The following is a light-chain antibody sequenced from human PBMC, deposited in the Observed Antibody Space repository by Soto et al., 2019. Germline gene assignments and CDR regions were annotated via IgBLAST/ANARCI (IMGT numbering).Light chain of an antibody. CDR2: GAS. J-gene: IGKJ1*01. CDR1: QSVSSR. Sequence: EIVMTQSPGTLSLSPGERATLSCRASQSVSSRLAWYQQRPGLAPRLLIYGASTRTAGIPDRFTGSGSGTDFTLTISRLEPEDFAVYYCQQYGTSRTFGQGTKVDIK. CDR3: QQYGTSRT. V-gene: IGKV3-20*01.